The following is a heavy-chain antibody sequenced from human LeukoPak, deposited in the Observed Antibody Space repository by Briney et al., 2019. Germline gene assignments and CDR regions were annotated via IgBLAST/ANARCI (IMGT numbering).Heavy chain of an antibody. CDR2: ISPNSNDI. D-gene: IGHD6-19*01. CDR3: ARDRRGGAVAGTVDC. CDR1: GFTFSDHY. Sequence: SGGSLRLSCAASGFTFSDHYMSWIRQAPGKGLEWIVYISPNSNDISYADSVKGRFTISRDNAKNTLYLQMNSLRAEDTAVYYCARDRRGGAVAGTVDCWGQGTLVTVSS. J-gene: IGHJ4*02. V-gene: IGHV3-11*06.